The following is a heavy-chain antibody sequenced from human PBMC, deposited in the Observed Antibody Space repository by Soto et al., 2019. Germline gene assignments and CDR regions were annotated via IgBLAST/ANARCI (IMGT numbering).Heavy chain of an antibody. V-gene: IGHV3-30-3*01. J-gene: IGHJ6*02. Sequence: QVRLVESGGGVVQPGRSLRLSCAASGFTFSSYAMHWVRQAPGKGLEWVAVISYDGSNKYYADSVKGRFTISRDNSKNTXYXPMNSLRAEDTAVYYCARGADIVATTFRYYYYGMDVWGQGTTVTVSS. CDR3: ARGADIVATTFRYYYYGMDV. CDR2: ISYDGSNK. D-gene: IGHD5-12*01. CDR1: GFTFSSYA.